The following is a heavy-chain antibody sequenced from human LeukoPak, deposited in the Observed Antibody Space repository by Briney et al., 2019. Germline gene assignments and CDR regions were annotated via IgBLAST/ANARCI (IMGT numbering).Heavy chain of an antibody. V-gene: IGHV4-59*12. CDR3: ARAGDSSSWYFGYFDL. D-gene: IGHD6-13*01. Sequence: SETLSLTCTVSGGSISSYYWSWIRQPPGKGLEWIGNIYYRGGTNYNPSLKSRVTISVDTSKNQFSLKLSSVTAADTAVYYCARAGDSSSWYFGYFDLWGRGTLVTVSS. CDR2: IYYRGGT. J-gene: IGHJ2*01. CDR1: GGSISSYY.